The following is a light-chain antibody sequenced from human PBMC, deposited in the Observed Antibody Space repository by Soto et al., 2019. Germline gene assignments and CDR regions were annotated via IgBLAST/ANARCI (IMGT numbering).Light chain of an antibody. CDR3: QQYNNLPIT. J-gene: IGKJ5*01. Sequence: IGMTTYTATLAVSPGERSSLSCRASQSVSSNLAWYQQKPGQAPRLLIYGASTRATGIPARFSGSGSGTEFTLTISSLLSEDLAVYYSQQYNNLPITIAEGTRLEIK. CDR2: GAS. CDR1: QSVSSN. V-gene: IGKV3-15*01.